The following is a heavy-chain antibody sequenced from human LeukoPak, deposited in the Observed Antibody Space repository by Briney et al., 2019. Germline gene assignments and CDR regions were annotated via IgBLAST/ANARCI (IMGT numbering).Heavy chain of an antibody. Sequence: SETLSLTCTVSGGSISSYYWSWIRQPPGKGLEWIGYIYYSGSTNYNPSLKSRVTMSIDTSKNEFSLKIYSVNAADTAVYFCASGSVVTALDQWGQGTLVTVSS. J-gene: IGHJ4*02. CDR3: ASGSVVTALDQ. CDR1: GGSISSYY. V-gene: IGHV4-59*01. CDR2: IYYSGST. D-gene: IGHD2-21*02.